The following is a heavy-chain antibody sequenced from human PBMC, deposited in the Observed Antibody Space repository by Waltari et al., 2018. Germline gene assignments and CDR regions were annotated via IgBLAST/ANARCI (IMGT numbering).Heavy chain of an antibody. Sequence: QVQLQQSGPRLVKPSETLSLTCSVSGGSVSTYYWNWIRQSPGKGLESIGYIFYGGSTKYKPALESRVSISLDTSKNQFSLKLSSVTAADTAVYYCARWVNYDASGPLLGYYMDVWGKGTTVTVSS. CDR3: ARWVNYDASGPLLGYYMDV. CDR1: GGSVSTYY. J-gene: IGHJ6*03. D-gene: IGHD3-22*01. V-gene: IGHV4-59*02. CDR2: IFYGGST.